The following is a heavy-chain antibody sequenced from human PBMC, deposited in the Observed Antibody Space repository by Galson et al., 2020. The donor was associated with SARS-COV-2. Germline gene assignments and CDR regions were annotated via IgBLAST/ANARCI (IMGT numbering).Heavy chain of an antibody. V-gene: IGHV4-61*09. CDR1: GDSINSGSYY. CDR3: ARLGAAIGVEGDFYCYYGMDV. CDR2: VYTSGTT. J-gene: IGHJ6*02. D-gene: IGHD2-8*01. Sequence: SETLSLTCTVSGDSINSGSYYWNWIRQPAGEGLERVGHVYTSGTTQYNPSLKSRATISRDTSNNQFSLKLNSVTAADTAVYYCARLGAAIGVEGDFYCYYGMDVWGQGTTVTVSS.